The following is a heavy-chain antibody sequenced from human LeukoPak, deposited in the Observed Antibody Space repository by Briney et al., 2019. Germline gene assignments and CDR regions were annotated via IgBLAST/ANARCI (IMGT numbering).Heavy chain of an antibody. V-gene: IGHV3-72*01. CDR3: TAFYYDSSGYYLVDY. J-gene: IGHJ4*02. D-gene: IGHD3-22*01. CDR2: TRNKANSYTT. Sequence: GGSLRLSCAASGFTFSDHYMDWVRQAPGKGLEWVGRTRNKANSYTTEYAASVKGRFTISRDDSKNSLYLQMNSLKTEDTAVYYCTAFYYDSSGYYLVDYWGQGTLVTVSS. CDR1: GFTFSDHY.